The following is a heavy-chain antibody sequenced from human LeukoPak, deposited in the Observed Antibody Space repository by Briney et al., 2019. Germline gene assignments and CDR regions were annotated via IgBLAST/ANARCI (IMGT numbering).Heavy chain of an antibody. CDR3: ARVITLNSGSYGFGFDP. V-gene: IGHV3-21*01. CDR2: ISSSSSYI. CDR1: GFTFSSYS. D-gene: IGHD1-26*01. Sequence: PGGSLRLSCAASGFTFSSYSMNWVRQAPGKGLEWVSSISSSSSYIYYADSVKGRFTISRDNAKNSLYLQMNSLRAEDTAVYYCARVITLNSGSYGFGFDPWGQGTLVTVSS. J-gene: IGHJ5*02.